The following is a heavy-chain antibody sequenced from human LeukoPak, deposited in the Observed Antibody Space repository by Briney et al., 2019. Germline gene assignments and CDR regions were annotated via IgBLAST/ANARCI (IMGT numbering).Heavy chain of an antibody. D-gene: IGHD1-26*01. J-gene: IGHJ6*02. CDR3: ARGRYSGSYYYYYYGMDV. CDR1: GGTFSSYA. V-gene: IGHV1-69*04. Sequence: ASVKVSCKASGGTFSSYAISWVRQAPGQGLEWMGRIIPILGIANYAQKFQGRVTITADKSTSTAYMELSSLRSEDTAVYYCARGRYSGSYYYYYYGMDVWGQGTTVTVSS. CDR2: IIPILGIA.